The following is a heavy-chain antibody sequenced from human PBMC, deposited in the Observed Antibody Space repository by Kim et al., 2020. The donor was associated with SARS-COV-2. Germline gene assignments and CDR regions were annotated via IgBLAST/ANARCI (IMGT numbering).Heavy chain of an antibody. Sequence: GESLKISCKGSGYSFTSYWISWVRQMPGKGLEWMGRIDPSDSYTNYSPSFQGHVTISADKSISTAYLQWSSLKASDTAMYYCARHFSLGIYYGSGSDQFDYWGQGTLVTVSS. CDR3: ARHFSLGIYYGSGSDQFDY. CDR2: IDPSDSYT. D-gene: IGHD3-10*01. V-gene: IGHV5-10-1*01. CDR1: GYSFTSYW. J-gene: IGHJ4*02.